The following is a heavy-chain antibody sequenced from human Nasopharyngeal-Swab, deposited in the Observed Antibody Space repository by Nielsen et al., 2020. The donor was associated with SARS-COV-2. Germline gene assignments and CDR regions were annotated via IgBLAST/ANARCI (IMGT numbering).Heavy chain of an antibody. CDR1: GYTFTSYG. D-gene: IGHD2-15*01. V-gene: IGHV1-8*01. CDR2: MNPNSGNT. CDR3: ARDTRMSYYYYYGMDV. J-gene: IGHJ6*02. Sequence: ASVKVSCKASGYTFTSYGINWVRQATGQGLEWMGWMNPNSGNTGYAQKFQGRVTMTRNTSISTAYMELSSLRSEDTAVYYCARDTRMSYYYYYGMDVWGQGTTVTVS.